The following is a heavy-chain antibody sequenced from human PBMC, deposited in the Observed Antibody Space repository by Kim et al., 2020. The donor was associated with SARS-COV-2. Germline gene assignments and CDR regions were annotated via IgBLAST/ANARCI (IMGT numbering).Heavy chain of an antibody. J-gene: IGHJ6*02. Sequence: SETLSLTCAVYGGSFSGYYWSWIRQPPGKGLEWIGEINHSGSTNYNPSLKSRVTISVDTSKNQFALKLSSVTAADTAVYYCARGRGGTTVVTLGLGYYYYYGMDVWGQGTTVPVSS. D-gene: IGHD4-17*01. CDR1: GGSFSGYY. CDR2: INHSGST. V-gene: IGHV4-34*01. CDR3: ARGRGGTTVVTLGLGYYYYYGMDV.